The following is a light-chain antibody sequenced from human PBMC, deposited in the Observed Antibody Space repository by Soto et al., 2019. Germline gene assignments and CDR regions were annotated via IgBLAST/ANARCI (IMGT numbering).Light chain of an antibody. Sequence: DIRMTQSPSTLSASVGDRVTITCRASQSISGWLAWYQQRPGKAPKLLIYDASSLESGVPSRFSGSESGTEYNLAISNLQPDDSATYYCQQYKSMYTFGQGTKLEIK. CDR1: QSISGW. J-gene: IGKJ2*01. CDR3: QQYKSMYT. CDR2: DAS. V-gene: IGKV1-5*01.